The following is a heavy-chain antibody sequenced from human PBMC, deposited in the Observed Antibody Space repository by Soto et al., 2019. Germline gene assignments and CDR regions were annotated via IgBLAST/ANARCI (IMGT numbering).Heavy chain of an antibody. CDR1: GGAISSYY. CDR3: ARYRLYYDFWSGYPDYYYGMDV. CDR2: IYYSGST. D-gene: IGHD3-3*01. V-gene: IGHV4-59*01. Sequence: PSETLSLTCTVSGGAISSYYWSWIRQPPGKGLEWIGYIYYSGSTNYNPSLKSRVTISVDTSKNQFSLKLSSVTAADTAVYYCARYRLYYDFWSGYPDYYYGMDVWGQGTTVTVSS. J-gene: IGHJ6*02.